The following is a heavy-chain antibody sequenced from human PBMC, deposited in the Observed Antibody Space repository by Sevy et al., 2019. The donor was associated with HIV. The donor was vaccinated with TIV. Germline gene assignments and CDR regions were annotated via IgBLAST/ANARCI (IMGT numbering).Heavy chain of an antibody. V-gene: IGHV4-59*01. CDR2: IFYSGST. Sequence: SETLSLTCTVSGGSISNYFWSWIRQPPGKGLDRFGFIFYSGSTNYNPSLKSRITISADTSKNQFSLKLSSVTAADTAVYYCARESIGAVGDFDYWGQGTLVTVSS. CDR3: ARESIGAVGDFDY. J-gene: IGHJ4*02. CDR1: GGSISNYF. D-gene: IGHD6-13*01.